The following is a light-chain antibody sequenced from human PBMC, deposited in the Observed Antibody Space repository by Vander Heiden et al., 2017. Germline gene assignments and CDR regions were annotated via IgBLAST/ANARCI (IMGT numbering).Light chain of an antibody. Sequence: QSVLTQPPSASGTPGQRVTISCSGSSSNIGSNYVYWYQPLPATAPKLLIYRNNQRPSGVPDRFSGSKSGTSASLAISGLRSEDEADYYCAAWDDSLEVVFGGGTKLTGL. CDR3: AAWDDSLEVV. V-gene: IGLV1-47*01. J-gene: IGLJ2*01. CDR1: SSNIGSNY. CDR2: RNN.